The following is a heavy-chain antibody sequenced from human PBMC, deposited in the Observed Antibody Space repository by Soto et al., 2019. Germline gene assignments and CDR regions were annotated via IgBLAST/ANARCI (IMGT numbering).Heavy chain of an antibody. J-gene: IGHJ6*02. CDR2: ISGSGASI. CDR3: ARVWERAVTTRNYFYSIDV. V-gene: IGHV3-23*01. D-gene: IGHD4-17*01. CDR1: GFTFSSYA. Sequence: WGSLRLSCAASGFTFSSYAMSWVRQAPGKGLEWVSTISGSGASIYYADSVKGRFTISRDNSKNTLYLHMNSLRAENTALYYCARVWERAVTTRNYFYSIDVWGRGTRVTV.